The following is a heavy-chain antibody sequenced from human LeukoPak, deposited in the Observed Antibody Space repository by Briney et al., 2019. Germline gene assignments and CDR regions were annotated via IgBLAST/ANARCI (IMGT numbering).Heavy chain of an antibody. CDR3: ARGYSTTAPRDY. CDR1: GYTFTSYA. D-gene: IGHD6-13*01. Sequence: ASVKVSCKASGYTFTSYAMHWVRQAPGQRLEWMGWINAGNGNTRYSQKFQGRVTITRDTSASTAYMELSSLRSEDTAVYYCARGYSTTAPRDYWGQGTLVTVSS. V-gene: IGHV1-3*01. CDR2: INAGNGNT. J-gene: IGHJ4*02.